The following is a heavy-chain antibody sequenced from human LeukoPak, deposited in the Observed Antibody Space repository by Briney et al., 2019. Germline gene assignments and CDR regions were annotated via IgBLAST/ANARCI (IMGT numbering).Heavy chain of an antibody. D-gene: IGHD3-10*01. CDR2: IKSKTDGGTT. V-gene: IGHV3-15*01. Sequence: GGSLRLSCAASGFTFTNAWMSWVRQAPGKGLEGVGGIKSKTDGGTTDYAAPVEGRFTISRDDSKHTLYLQLNSLKTEDTAVYYCSKLWFGEYDWGQGTLVTVSS. CDR3: SKLWFGEYD. CDR1: GFTFTNAW. J-gene: IGHJ4*02.